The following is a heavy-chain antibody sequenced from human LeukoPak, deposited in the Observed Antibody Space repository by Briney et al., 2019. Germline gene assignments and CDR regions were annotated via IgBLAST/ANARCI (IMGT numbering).Heavy chain of an antibody. D-gene: IGHD7-27*01. CDR2: IGSDGSTI. V-gene: IGHV3-48*04. CDR3: ARSNWGHYAFDI. CDR1: GFTFNSYS. Sequence: PGGSLRLSCAASGFTFNSYSMNWVRQAPGKGLEWVSYIGSDGSTIYYADSMKGRFTMSRDNAKNSLYLQMNSLRVEDTAVYYCARSNWGHYAFDIWAKGQWSSSLQ. J-gene: IGHJ3*02.